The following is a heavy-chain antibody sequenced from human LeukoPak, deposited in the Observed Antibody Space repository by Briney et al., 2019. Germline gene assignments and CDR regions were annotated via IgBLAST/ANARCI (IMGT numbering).Heavy chain of an antibody. CDR3: ARRLFHCSSTSCYSGMDV. J-gene: IGHJ6*04. CDR1: GYSFTSYW. CDR2: IDPSDSYT. Sequence: GESLKSSCKGSGYSFTSYWISWVRQMPGEGLEWTGRIDPSDSYTNYSPSFQGHVTISADKSISTAYLQWSSLKASDTAMYYCARRLFHCSSTSCYSGMDVWGKGTTVTVSS. V-gene: IGHV5-10-1*01. D-gene: IGHD2-2*02.